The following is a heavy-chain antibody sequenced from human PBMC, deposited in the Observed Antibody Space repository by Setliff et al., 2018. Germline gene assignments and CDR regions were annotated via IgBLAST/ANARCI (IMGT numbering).Heavy chain of an antibody. Sequence: PSETLSLTCTVSGGSISRSSYNWGWIRQPPGKGLEWIGSIYYSGSTYYNPSLKSRVTISVDTSKNHFSLTLTSVTAADTAVYYCARGRGLEWLPESWFDPWGQGTLVTVSS. V-gene: IGHV4-39*02. D-gene: IGHD3-3*01. CDR3: ARGRGLEWLPESWFDP. CDR1: GGSISRSSYN. J-gene: IGHJ5*02. CDR2: IYYSGST.